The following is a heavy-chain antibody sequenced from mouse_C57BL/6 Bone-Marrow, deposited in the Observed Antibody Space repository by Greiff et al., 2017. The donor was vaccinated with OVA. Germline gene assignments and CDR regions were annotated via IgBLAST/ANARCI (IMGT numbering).Heavy chain of an antibody. Sequence: DVKLVESGPGLVKPSQSLSLTCSVTGYSITSGYYWNWIRQFPGNKLELMGYISYDGSNNYNPSLKNRISITRDTSKNQFFLKLNSVTTEDTATDYCARSYDGYYGYFGVWGTGTTVTVSS. J-gene: IGHJ1*03. D-gene: IGHD2-3*01. CDR3: ARSYDGYYGYFGV. V-gene: IGHV3-6*01. CDR1: GYSITSGYY. CDR2: ISYDGSN.